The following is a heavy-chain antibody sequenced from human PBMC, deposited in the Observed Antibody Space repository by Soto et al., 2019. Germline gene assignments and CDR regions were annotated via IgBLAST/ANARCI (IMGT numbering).Heavy chain of an antibody. D-gene: IGHD6-19*01. V-gene: IGHV4-59*01. J-gene: IGHJ3*02. CDR1: GGSISSYY. CDR2: IYYSGST. CDR3: ARQPWLVLNACDI. Sequence: PSETLSLTCTVSGGSISSYYWSWIRQPPGKGLEWIGYIYYSGSTNYNPSLKSRVTISVDTSKNQFSLKLSSVTAADTAVYYWARQPWLVLNACDIWGQGTMVTV.